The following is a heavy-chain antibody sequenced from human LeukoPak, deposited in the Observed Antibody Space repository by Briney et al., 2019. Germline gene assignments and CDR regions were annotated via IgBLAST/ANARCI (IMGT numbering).Heavy chain of an antibody. D-gene: IGHD6-13*01. CDR3: AGQRIWEQLAPAGYYFDY. CDR2: IYYSGST. CDR1: GGSISSYY. V-gene: IGHV4-59*08. J-gene: IGHJ4*02. Sequence: SETLSLTCTVSGGSISSYYWSWIRQPPGKGLEWIGYIYYSGSTDYNPSLKSRVTISVDTSKNQFSLKLSSVTAADTAVYYCAGQRIWEQLAPAGYYFDYWGQGTLVTVSS.